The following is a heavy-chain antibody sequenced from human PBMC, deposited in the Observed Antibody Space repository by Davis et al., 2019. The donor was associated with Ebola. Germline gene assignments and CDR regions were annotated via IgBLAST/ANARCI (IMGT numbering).Heavy chain of an antibody. J-gene: IGHJ4*02. CDR2: ISYDGSNK. D-gene: IGHD2-2*02. Sequence: GGSLRLSCAASGFTFSSYAMHWVRQAPGKGLEWVAVISYDGSNKYYADSVKGRFTISRDNAKNSLYLQMNSLRGEDTALYYCAKGRTIPLALDFWGQGTLVTVSS. V-gene: IGHV3-30*04. CDR3: AKGRTIPLALDF. CDR1: GFTFSSYA.